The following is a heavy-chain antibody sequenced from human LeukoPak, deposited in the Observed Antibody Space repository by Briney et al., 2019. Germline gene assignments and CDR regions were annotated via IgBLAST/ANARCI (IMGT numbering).Heavy chain of an antibody. D-gene: IGHD5-18*01. CDR2: ISGNRGSI. Sequence: GGSLRLSCAASGVTFYDYAMHGVRQAPGKGGEWVSGISGNRGSIGYADSVRGGFTISRHNAKNSLYLQMNSLRAEDTALYYCAKTTSRHVDTAMVSYWGQGTLVTVSS. CDR1: GVTFYDYA. J-gene: IGHJ4*02. CDR3: AKTTSRHVDTAMVSY. V-gene: IGHV3-9*01.